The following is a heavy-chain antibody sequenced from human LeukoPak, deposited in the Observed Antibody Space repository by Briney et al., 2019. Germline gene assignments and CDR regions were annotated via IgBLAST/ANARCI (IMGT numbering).Heavy chain of an antibody. J-gene: IGHJ4*02. Sequence: SQTLSLTCTVSSGSISSGSNYWSRIRQPAGKGLEWIGRIYTSGSTNYNPSLKSRVTISVDTSKNQFSLKLSSVTAADTAVYYCARDAFYGDGYKFDYWGQGTLVTVSS. CDR1: SGSISSGSNY. CDR3: ARDAFYGDGYKFDY. CDR2: IYTSGST. V-gene: IGHV4-61*02. D-gene: IGHD5-24*01.